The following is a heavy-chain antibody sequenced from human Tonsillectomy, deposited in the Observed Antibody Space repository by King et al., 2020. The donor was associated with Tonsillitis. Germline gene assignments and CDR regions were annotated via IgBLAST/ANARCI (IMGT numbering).Heavy chain of an antibody. CDR3: AXXGDXXNPLDX. D-gene: IGHD5-24*01. Sequence: QLQESGSGLVKPSQTLSLTCAVSGGSIFSGGFPWSWIRQPPGKGLEWIGYIHHSGSTYYNPSLKSRVTISADRSKNQLSLNLNSVTAADTAVYYCAXXGDXXNPLDXWGXGALVTVS. CDR2: IHHSGST. CDR1: GGSIFSGGFP. V-gene: IGHV4-30-2*01. J-gene: IGHJ4*02.